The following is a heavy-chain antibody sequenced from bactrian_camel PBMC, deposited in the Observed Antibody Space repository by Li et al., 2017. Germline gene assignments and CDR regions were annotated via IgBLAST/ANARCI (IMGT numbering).Heavy chain of an antibody. Sequence: DVQLVESGGGSVQAGGSLRLSCAVSVSSANDYCLGWFRQASGKEREWVGSLDSDGRINYADSVKGRFTISRDYADNTFYLQMNNLQPEDTGTYYCAADPRSKHEAVVSGTRCTFTSWGQGTQVTVS. CDR3: AADPRSKHEAVVSGTRCTFTS. CDR2: LDSDGRI. D-gene: IGHD1*01. V-gene: IGHV3S10*01. CDR1: VSSANDYC. J-gene: IGHJ4*01.